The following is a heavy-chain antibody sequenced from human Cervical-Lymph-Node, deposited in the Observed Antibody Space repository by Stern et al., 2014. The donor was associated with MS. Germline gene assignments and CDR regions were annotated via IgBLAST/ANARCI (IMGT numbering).Heavy chain of an antibody. Sequence: QVQLQESGPGLVKPSQTLSLTCTVSGGSISSGGYYWSWIRQHPGKGLEXIGYIYYSGSTYYNPSLKSLVTISVDTSKNQFSLKLSSVTAADTAVYYCARVYYGDRDWYFDLWGRGTLVTVSS. CDR2: IYYSGST. V-gene: IGHV4-31*01. D-gene: IGHD4-17*01. CDR1: GGSISSGGYY. CDR3: ARVYYGDRDWYFDL. J-gene: IGHJ2*01.